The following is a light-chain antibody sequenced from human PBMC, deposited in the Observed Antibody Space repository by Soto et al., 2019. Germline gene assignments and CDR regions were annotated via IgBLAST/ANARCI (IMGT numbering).Light chain of an antibody. V-gene: IGKV3-11*01. CDR3: QQRHMWPIT. J-gene: IGKJ5*01. Sequence: EIVLTQSPATLSLSPGERATLSCRASQSVSSYLAWYQQKPGQAPRLLIYDASNRATGIPARFSGSGSGTDFTLTISSPEPEDFAVYYCQQRHMWPITFGQGTRLEIK. CDR2: DAS. CDR1: QSVSSY.